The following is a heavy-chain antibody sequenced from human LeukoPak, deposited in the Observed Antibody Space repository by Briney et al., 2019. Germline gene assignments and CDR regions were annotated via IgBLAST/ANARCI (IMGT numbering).Heavy chain of an antibody. CDR3: VRQPPGVYDTTQNWFDP. V-gene: IGHV5-10-1*01. Sequence: PGASLKISCKVSGSSFPSYWITWVRQVPGKGLEWMGRIAPSDSYTNYNPSFEGHVTMSVEKSITTVYLQWSSLKASDTAMYYCVRQPPGVYDTTQNWFDPWGQGTLVTVSS. J-gene: IGHJ5*02. CDR2: IAPSDSYT. D-gene: IGHD3-22*01. CDR1: GSSFPSYW.